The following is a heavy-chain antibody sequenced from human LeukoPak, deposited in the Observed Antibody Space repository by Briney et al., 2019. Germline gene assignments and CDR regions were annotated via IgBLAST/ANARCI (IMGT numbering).Heavy chain of an antibody. CDR3: ARPSRTGSGWDAFDI. J-gene: IGHJ3*02. CDR2: ISYSGST. V-gene: IGHV4-59*08. Sequence: SETLSPTCTVSGGSISSYYWSWIRQPPGKELEWIGHISYSGSTNYNPSLKSRVTISVDTSKNQFSLNLSSVTAADTAMYYCARPSRTGSGWDAFDIWGQGTMVTVSS. CDR1: GGSISSYY. D-gene: IGHD3-22*01.